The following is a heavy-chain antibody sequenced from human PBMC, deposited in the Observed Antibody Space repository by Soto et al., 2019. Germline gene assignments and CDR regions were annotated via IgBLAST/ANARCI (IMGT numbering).Heavy chain of an antibody. CDR2: IDPSDSYT. CDR1: GYSFTSYW. Sequence: PGESLKISCKGSGYSFTSYWISWVRQMPGKGLEWMGRIDPSDSYTNYSPSFQGHVTISADKSISTAYLQWSSLKASDTAMYYCARQGGIAAATINYYYYYGMDDWGQGTTVTVSS. D-gene: IGHD6-13*01. CDR3: ARQGGIAAATINYYYYYGMDD. V-gene: IGHV5-10-1*01. J-gene: IGHJ6*02.